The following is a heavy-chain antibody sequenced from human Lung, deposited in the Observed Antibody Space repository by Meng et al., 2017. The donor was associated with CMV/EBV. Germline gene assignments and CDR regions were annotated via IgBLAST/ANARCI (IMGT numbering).Heavy chain of an antibody. Sequence: SETLSLTCTVSGGSITSGNYYWTWIRQHPGKGLEWIGFIYHGGSTDYNPSLKSRLTISVDTSKNKFSLKLSSVTAADTAVYYCARDRFSNTGTTYLEFGMDVWGQGTXVTVSS. J-gene: IGHJ6*02. V-gene: IGHV4-31*03. D-gene: IGHD1-7*01. CDR2: IYHGGST. CDR3: ARDRFSNTGTTYLEFGMDV. CDR1: GGSITSGNYY.